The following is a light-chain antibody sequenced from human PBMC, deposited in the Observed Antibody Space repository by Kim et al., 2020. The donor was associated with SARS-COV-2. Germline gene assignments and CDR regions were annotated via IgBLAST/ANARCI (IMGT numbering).Light chain of an antibody. CDR2: GAS. J-gene: IGKJ1*01. Sequence: VSPGERATLSCRASQSISSNLAWYQHKRGLAPRLLLYGASTRATGIPVRFSGSGSETEFTLTISSLQSEDFAIYYCQQYNNWPRTFGQGTKVDIK. CDR1: QSISSN. CDR3: QQYNNWPRT. V-gene: IGKV3-15*01.